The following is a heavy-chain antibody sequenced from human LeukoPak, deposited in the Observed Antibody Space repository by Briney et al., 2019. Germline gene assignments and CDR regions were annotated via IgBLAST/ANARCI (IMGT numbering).Heavy chain of an antibody. CDR2: IGGRGDGI. CDR1: GFTFSGYS. J-gene: IGHJ4*02. V-gene: IGHV3-48*01. D-gene: IGHD2-15*01. Sequence: GGSLRLSCAASGFTFSGYSMNWVRQAPGKGLEWISYIGGRGDGISYADSVKGRFTVSRDNAKNSLFLQMNRLRGEDTAIYFCAREIPGRIAADCWGQGTLVTVSS. CDR3: AREIPGRIAADC.